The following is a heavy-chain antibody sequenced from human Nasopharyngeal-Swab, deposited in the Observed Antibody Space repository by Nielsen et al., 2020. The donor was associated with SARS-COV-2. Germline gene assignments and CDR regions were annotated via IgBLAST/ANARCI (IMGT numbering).Heavy chain of an antibody. CDR3: ARDSDTRNFDY. V-gene: IGHV3-33*01. CDR1: GFTFSSYG. D-gene: IGHD5-18*01. J-gene: IGHJ4*02. Sequence: GESLKISCAASGFTFSSYGMHWVRQAPGKGLEWVAVIWYDGSNKYYADSVKGRFTISRDNSKNTLYLQMNSLRAEDTAVYYCARDSDTRNFDYWGQGTLVTVSS. CDR2: IWYDGSNK.